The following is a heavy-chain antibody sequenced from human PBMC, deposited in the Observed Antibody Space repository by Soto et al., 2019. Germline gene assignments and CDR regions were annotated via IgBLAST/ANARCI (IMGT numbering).Heavy chain of an antibody. Sequence: QVPLVQSGAEVKKPGASVKVSCKASGYTFASYGISWVRQAPGQGLEWMGWISAYNGNTNYAQKLQGRVTMTTDTSMSTAYMELMSLRSDDTAVYYCARGFNIGITMVREPLDPWGQGTLVTVSS. J-gene: IGHJ5*02. CDR1: GYTFASYG. CDR2: ISAYNGNT. V-gene: IGHV1-18*01. D-gene: IGHD3-10*01. CDR3: ARGFNIGITMVREPLDP.